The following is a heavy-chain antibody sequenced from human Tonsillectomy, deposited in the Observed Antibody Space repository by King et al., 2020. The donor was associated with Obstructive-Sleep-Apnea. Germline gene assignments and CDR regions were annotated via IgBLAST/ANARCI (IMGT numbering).Heavy chain of an antibody. D-gene: IGHD3-16*01. Sequence: VQLVESGGGLVQPGRSLRLSCAASGFTFHDYAMHWVRQAPGKGLEWVSGISWNSVSMVYADSVKGRFTISRDNTKNSLYLQMNSLRTEDTALYYCAKRGLGGVTAFDYWGQGTLDTVSS. CDR3: AKRGLGGVTAFDY. CDR1: GFTFHDYA. J-gene: IGHJ4*02. V-gene: IGHV3-9*01. CDR2: ISWNSVSM.